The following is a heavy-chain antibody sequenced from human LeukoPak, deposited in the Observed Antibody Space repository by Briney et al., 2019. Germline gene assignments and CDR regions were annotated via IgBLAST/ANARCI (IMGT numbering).Heavy chain of an antibody. Sequence: PSETLSLTCTVSGGSISSSGYYWGWVRQPPGKELEWIGSIYYSGSSHYNPSLKSRVSMSRDTAKNQFSLNLSSVTAADMAVYYCARVGVTADFDYWGQGTLVTVSS. CDR2: IYYSGSS. CDR1: GGSISSSGYY. CDR3: ARVGVTADFDY. D-gene: IGHD1-26*01. V-gene: IGHV4-39*07. J-gene: IGHJ4*02.